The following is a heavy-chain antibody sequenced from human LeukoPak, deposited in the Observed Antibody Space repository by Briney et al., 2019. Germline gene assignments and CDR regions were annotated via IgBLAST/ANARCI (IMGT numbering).Heavy chain of an antibody. CDR3: ARDRGGCVGDCYSVF. J-gene: IGHJ1*01. V-gene: IGHV1-69*04. D-gene: IGHD2-21*02. CDR2: IIPVLGIA. Sequence: SVKVSCKATGDTFSSYAISWVRQAPGQGFEWMGRIIPVLGIANYAQKFQDRVTITADKSTSTAYMELSSLRSEDTAVYYCARDRGGCVGDCYSVFWGQGTLVTVSS. CDR1: GDTFSSYA.